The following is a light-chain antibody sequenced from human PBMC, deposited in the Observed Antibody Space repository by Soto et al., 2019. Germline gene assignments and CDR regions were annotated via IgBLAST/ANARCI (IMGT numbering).Light chain of an antibody. V-gene: IGKV1-39*01. CDR2: AAS. J-gene: IGKJ4*01. Sequence: DMEMTQSPSSLSASVGDRVTITCRASQSISNYLNWYQHKPGKVPKLLIYAASSLQSGVPTRFSGSRSGTDFTLTINSLQPEDFATYYCQQSYCTPLTFGGGTKIEIK. CDR3: QQSYCTPLT. CDR1: QSISNY.